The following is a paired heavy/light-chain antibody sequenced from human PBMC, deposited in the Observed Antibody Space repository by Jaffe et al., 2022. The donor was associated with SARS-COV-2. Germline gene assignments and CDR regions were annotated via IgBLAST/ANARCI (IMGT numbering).Heavy chain of an antibody. CDR3: ARGWSGVSWYIEY. V-gene: IGHV3-21*01. CDR1: GFTFSGYS. CDR2: ISGDGTAI. D-gene: IGHD6-13*01. J-gene: IGHJ4*02. Sequence: EVQLVESGGGLVRPGGSLGLSCAASGFTFSGYSMTWVRQAPGKGLEWVSSISGDGTAIFSADSVRGRFIISRDNARNSLYLQMDTLRADDTAIYYCARGWSGVSWYIEYWGQGTPVTVSS.
Light chain of an antibody. CDR1: QGVNIW. Sequence: DIQMTQSPSSLSASVGDRVTITCRASQGVNIWLAWYQQKPQKAPKSLIYAASTLQSGVSSRFSGSGSGTDFTLTISSLQPEDFATYYCQQYNTFPFTFGPGTKVDIK. CDR2: AAS. CDR3: QQYNTFPFT. V-gene: IGKV1D-16*01. J-gene: IGKJ3*01.